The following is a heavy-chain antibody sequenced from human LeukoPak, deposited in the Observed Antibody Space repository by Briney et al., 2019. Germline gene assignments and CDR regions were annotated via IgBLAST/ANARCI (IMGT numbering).Heavy chain of an antibody. CDR1: GGSFSGYY. CDR3: ARQGVGYCSGGSCYWFDP. J-gene: IGHJ5*02. D-gene: IGHD2-15*01. Sequence: PSETLSLTCAVYGGSFSGYYWSWIRQPPGKGLEWIGEINHSGSTNYNPSLKSRVTISVDTSKNQFSLKLSSVTAADTAVYYCARQGVGYCSGGSCYWFDPWGQGTLVTVSS. V-gene: IGHV4-34*01. CDR2: INHSGST.